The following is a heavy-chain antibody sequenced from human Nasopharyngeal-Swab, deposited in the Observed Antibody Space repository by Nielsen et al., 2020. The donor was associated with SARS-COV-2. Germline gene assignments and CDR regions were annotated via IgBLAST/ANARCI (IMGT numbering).Heavy chain of an antibody. Sequence: GVLKISCAASGFTFTSYPMNWVRQAPGKGLEWVSSISSSGTDISYTDSVKGRFTISRDSAKKSLYLQMNSLGAEDTAVYYCTRDGSWATGGAFDIWGQGTMVTVSS. CDR2: ISSSGTDI. V-gene: IGHV3-21*01. CDR1: GFTFTSYP. CDR3: TRDGSWATGGAFDI. J-gene: IGHJ3*02. D-gene: IGHD3-10*01.